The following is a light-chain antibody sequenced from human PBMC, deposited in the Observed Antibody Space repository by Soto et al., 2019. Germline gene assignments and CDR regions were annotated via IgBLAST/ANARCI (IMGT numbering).Light chain of an antibody. CDR3: QQYGSSPWT. CDR1: QTIRSNY. V-gene: IGKV3-20*01. Sequence: ETVLTQSPGTLSLSPGERATLSCRASQTIRSNYLAWYRQTPGQAPRLLIYCASNRPTGIADRFSGSGSGTDFTLIIRRLEPEDFALYYCQQYGSSPWTFGQGTKVEIK. CDR2: CAS. J-gene: IGKJ1*01.